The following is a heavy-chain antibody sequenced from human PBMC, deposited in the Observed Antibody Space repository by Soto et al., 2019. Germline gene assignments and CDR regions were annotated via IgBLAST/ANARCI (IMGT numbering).Heavy chain of an antibody. D-gene: IGHD2-8*01. CDR3: ARDIMGTNYYYGMDV. Sequence: PSETLSLTCTVSGGSISSYYWSWIRQPPGKGLEWIGYIYYSGSTNYNPSPKSRVTISVDTSKNQFSLKLSSVTAADTAVYYCARDIMGTNYYYGMDVWGQGTTVTVSS. J-gene: IGHJ6*02. CDR1: GGSISSYY. CDR2: IYYSGST. V-gene: IGHV4-59*01.